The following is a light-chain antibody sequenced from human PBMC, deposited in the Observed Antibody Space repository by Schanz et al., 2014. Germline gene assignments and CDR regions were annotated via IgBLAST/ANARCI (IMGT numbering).Light chain of an antibody. CDR1: RSDVGGYNY. CDR3: CSYAGSPYV. Sequence: SALTQPRSVSGSPGQSVTISCTATRSDVGGYNYVSWYQQHPGKAPKLMIYYVTKRPSGVPDRFSGSRSGSTASLTISGLQAEDEADYYCCSYAGSPYVFGTGTKLTVL. J-gene: IGLJ1*01. V-gene: IGLV2-11*01. CDR2: YVT.